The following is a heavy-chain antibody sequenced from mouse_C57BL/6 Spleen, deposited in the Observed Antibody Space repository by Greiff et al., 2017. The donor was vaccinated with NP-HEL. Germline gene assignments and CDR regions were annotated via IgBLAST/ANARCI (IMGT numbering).Heavy chain of an antibody. CDR1: GYTFTSYW. D-gene: IGHD1-1*01. J-gene: IGHJ2*01. Sequence: VQLQQPGAELVKPGASVKLSCKASGYTFTSYWMQWVKQRPGQGLEWIGEIDPSDSYTNYNQKFKGKATLTVDTSSSTAYMQLSSLTSEDSAVYYCARQTVLDYWGQGTTLTVSS. CDR2: IDPSDSYT. CDR3: ARQTVLDY. V-gene: IGHV1-50*01.